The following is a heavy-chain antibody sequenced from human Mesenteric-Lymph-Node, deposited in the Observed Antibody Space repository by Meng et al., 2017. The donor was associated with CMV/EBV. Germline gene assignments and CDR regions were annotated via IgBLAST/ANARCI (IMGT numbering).Heavy chain of an antibody. V-gene: IGHV4-31*02. J-gene: IGHJ4*02. CDR2: IFYSGNT. Sequence: TVSGASIGSGGYYWSWILQHPGKGLEWIGSIFYSGNTYYNPALKSRVTLSVDTPKNEFSVKLTSVTAADTAVYYCARDYGSGTGTFDFWGQGSLVTVSS. CDR1: GASIGSGGYY. D-gene: IGHD3-10*01. CDR3: ARDYGSGTGTFDF.